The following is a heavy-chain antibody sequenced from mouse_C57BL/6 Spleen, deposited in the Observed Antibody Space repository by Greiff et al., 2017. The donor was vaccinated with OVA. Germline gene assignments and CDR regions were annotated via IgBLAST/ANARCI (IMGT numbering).Heavy chain of an antibody. J-gene: IGHJ1*03. CDR1: GYTFTSYW. Sequence: QVQLQQPGAELVRPGTSVKLSCKASGYTFTSYWMHWVKQRPGQGLEWIGVIDPSDSYTNYNQKFKGKATLTVDTSSSTAYMQLSSLTSEDSAVYDCASYYYGSSYWYIDVWGTGTTVTVSS. CDR2: IDPSDSYT. CDR3: ASYYYGSSYWYIDV. V-gene: IGHV1-59*01. D-gene: IGHD1-1*01.